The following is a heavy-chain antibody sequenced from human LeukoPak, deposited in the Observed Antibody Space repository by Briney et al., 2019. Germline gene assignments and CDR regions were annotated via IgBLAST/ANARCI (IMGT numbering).Heavy chain of an antibody. CDR2: ISSTSSYT. CDR3: ARGDSGSYSRPFDY. CDR1: GFTFSTYN. V-gene: IGHV3-21*01. J-gene: IGHJ4*02. Sequence: GGSLRLSCAASGFTFSTYNMNWVRQAPGKGLEWVSSISSTSSYTYYADSVKGRFTNSRDNAKSSLYLQMNSLRAEDTAVYYCARGDSGSYSRPFDYWGQGTLVTVSS. D-gene: IGHD1-26*01.